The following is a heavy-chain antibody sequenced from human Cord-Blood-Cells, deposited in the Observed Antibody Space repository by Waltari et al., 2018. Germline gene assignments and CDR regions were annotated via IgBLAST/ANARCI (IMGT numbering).Heavy chain of an antibody. Sequence: QLQLVPSGAEVKKHAPSATASCTASVGTFTSYASSWVRQAPGQGLEWMGGITPIFGTANYAQKFQGRVTITADESTSTAYMELSSLRSEDTAVYYCARALTGDLNYFDYWGQGTLVTVSS. J-gene: IGHJ4*02. CDR3: ARALTGDLNYFDY. CDR2: ITPIFGTA. V-gene: IGHV1-69*01. D-gene: IGHD7-27*01. CDR1: VGTFTSYA.